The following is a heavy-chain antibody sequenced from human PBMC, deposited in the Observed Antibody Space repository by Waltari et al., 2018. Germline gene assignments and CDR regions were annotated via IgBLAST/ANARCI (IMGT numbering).Heavy chain of an antibody. CDR3: ARAPHGAFDI. J-gene: IGHJ3*02. Sequence: QVQLVRSAAEVKKPGASVKGSCTASGYTFPSYDINWVRQATGQGLEWKDWMNPNSGNTGYAQKFQGIVTMTRNTSISTAYMELSSLISEDTAVYYGARAPHGAFDIWGQGTMVTVSS. CDR2: MNPNSGNT. CDR1: GYTFPSYD. V-gene: IGHV1-8*01.